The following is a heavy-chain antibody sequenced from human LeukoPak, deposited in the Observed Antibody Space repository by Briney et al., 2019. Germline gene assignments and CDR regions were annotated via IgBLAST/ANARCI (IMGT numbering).Heavy chain of an antibody. J-gene: IGHJ4*02. V-gene: IGHV3-66*01. CDR2: IYSGGSA. Sequence: PGGSLRLSCAASGFIVSRKYMSWVRQAPGKGLEWVSVIYSGGSADYADSVRARFTISRDNSKNTLHLQMRAEDTAVYYCVKSYYADYWGQGTLVTVSS. D-gene: IGHD3-10*01. CDR1: GFIVSRKY. CDR3: VKSYYADY.